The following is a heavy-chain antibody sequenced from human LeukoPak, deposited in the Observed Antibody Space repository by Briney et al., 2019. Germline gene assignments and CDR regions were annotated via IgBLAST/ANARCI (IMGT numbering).Heavy chain of an antibody. J-gene: IGHJ3*01. CDR2: ISRAGDRT. V-gene: IGHV3-23*01. CDR1: GFIFSSYD. CDR3: ARGESFAFDV. Sequence: GGSLRLSCVGSGFIFSSYDMGWVRQAPGKGLEWVSSISRAGDRTYYEDSVKGWFTISRDNSRNTMYLQMNSLRAEDTAVYYCARGESFAFDVWGQGTMVTVSS.